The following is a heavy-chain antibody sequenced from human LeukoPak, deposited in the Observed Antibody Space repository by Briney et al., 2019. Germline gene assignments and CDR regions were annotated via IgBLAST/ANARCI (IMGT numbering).Heavy chain of an antibody. CDR1: GGSISSSHW. J-gene: IGHJ4*02. CDR2: IKQDGSEK. Sequence: ETLSLTCAVSGGSISSSHWWSWVRQAPGKGLEWVANIKQDGSEKYYVDSVKGRFTISRDNAKNSLYLQMNSLRAEDTAVYYCARVQARYYDSSGYSDYWGQGTLVTVSS. V-gene: IGHV3-7*04. D-gene: IGHD3-22*01. CDR3: ARVQARYYDSSGYSDY.